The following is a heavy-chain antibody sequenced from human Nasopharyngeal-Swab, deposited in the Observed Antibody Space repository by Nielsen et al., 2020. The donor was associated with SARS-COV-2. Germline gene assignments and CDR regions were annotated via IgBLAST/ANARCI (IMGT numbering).Heavy chain of an antibody. CDR3: ARAPLAVAGTIGDWFDP. Sequence: WVRQAPRQRLEWMGWINAGNGNTKYSQKFQGRVTITRDTSASTAYMELSSLRSEDTAVYYCARAPLAVAGTIGDWFDPWGQGTLVTVSS. CDR2: INAGNGNT. J-gene: IGHJ5*02. V-gene: IGHV1-3*01. D-gene: IGHD6-19*01.